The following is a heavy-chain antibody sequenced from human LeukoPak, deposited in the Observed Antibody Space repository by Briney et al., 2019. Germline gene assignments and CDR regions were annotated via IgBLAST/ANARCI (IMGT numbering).Heavy chain of an antibody. CDR3: ARDSMAIGIVGATTPSGNWFDP. J-gene: IGHJ5*02. D-gene: IGHD1-26*01. V-gene: IGHV4-4*07. CDR2: IYTSGST. CDR1: GGSISSYY. Sequence: SETLSLTCTVSGGSISSYYWSWIRQPAGKGLEWIGRIYTSGSTNYNPSLKSRVTMSVDTSKNQFSLKLSSVTAADTAAYYCARDSMAIGIVGATTPSGNWFDPWGQGTLVTVSS.